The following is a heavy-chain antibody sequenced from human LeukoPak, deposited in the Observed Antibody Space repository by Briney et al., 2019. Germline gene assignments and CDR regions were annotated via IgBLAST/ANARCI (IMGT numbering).Heavy chain of an antibody. J-gene: IGHJ4*02. Sequence: ASVKVSCKASGYTFTSHGFTWARQAPGQGLEWMGSISTYNGNRIYAQTLQGRVTMTTDTSTSTAFMELRSLRSDDTAVYYCARDPGSAWYDYWGQGTLVTVSS. V-gene: IGHV1-18*04. D-gene: IGHD6-19*01. CDR2: ISTYNGNR. CDR1: GYTFTSHG. CDR3: ARDPGSAWYDY.